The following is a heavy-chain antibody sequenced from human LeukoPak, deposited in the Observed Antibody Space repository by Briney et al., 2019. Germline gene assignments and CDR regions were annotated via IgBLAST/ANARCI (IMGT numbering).Heavy chain of an antibody. CDR3: TRRLDD. CDR1: GFSFNSDW. Sequence: GSLRLSCAASGFSFNSDWMDWVRQAPGKGLEWVANVKHDESEKNYLDSVKGRFTISRDNAQNSLYLQMNGLRVEDTAVYYCTRRLDDWGQGTLVTVSS. V-gene: IGHV3-7*01. D-gene: IGHD3-16*01. CDR2: VKHDESEK. J-gene: IGHJ4*02.